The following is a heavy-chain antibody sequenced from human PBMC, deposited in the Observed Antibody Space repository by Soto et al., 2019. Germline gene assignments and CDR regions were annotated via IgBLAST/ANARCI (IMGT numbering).Heavy chain of an antibody. CDR2: INHSGST. J-gene: IGHJ5*02. Sequence: SETLSLTCAVYGGSFSGYYWSWIRQPPGKGLEWIGEINHSGSTNYNTSLKSRVTISVDTSKNQFSLKLSSVTAADTAVYYCARAPNWFDPWGQGTLVTVSS. CDR1: GGSFSGYY. V-gene: IGHV4-34*01. CDR3: ARAPNWFDP.